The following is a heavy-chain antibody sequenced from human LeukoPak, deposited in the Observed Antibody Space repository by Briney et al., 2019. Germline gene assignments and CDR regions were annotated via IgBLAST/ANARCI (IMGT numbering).Heavy chain of an antibody. CDR2: IYTSGST. CDR1: GGSISSFY. CDR3: ARQYCSSTSCSYYFDY. Sequence: SETLSLTCTVSGGSISSFYWSWIRQPAGKGLEWIGRIYTSGSTNYNPSPRSRVTMSVDTSKNQFPLKLSSVTAADTAVYYCARQYCSSTSCSYYFDYWGQGTLVTVSS. J-gene: IGHJ4*02. V-gene: IGHV4-4*07. D-gene: IGHD2-2*01.